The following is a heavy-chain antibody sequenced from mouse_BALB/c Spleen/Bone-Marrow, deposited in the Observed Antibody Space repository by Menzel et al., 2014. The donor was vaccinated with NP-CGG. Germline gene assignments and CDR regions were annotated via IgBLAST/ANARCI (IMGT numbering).Heavy chain of an antibody. V-gene: IGHV5-4*02. D-gene: IGHD1-2*01. CDR2: ISDGGSYT. CDR1: GFTFSDYY. Sequence: EVMLVESGGGLVKPGGSLKLSCAASGFTFSDYYMYWVRQTPEKRLEWVATISDGGSYTYCPDSVKGRFTISRDNAKNNLYLQMSSLKSEDTAMYYCARVVTTATLYWYFDVWGAGTTVTVSS. J-gene: IGHJ1*01. CDR3: ARVVTTATLYWYFDV.